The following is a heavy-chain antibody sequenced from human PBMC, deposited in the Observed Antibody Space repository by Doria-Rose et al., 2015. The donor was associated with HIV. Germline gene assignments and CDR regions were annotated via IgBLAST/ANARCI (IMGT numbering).Heavy chain of an antibody. J-gene: IGHJ4*02. CDR3: ARIKSSRWYHKYYFDF. Sequence: QVTLKESGPVLVIPTATLTLTCTVSGVSLSSPGMGVSWIRQPPGKALEWLANILSDDERSYNTPLKSRLTISRGTSESQVVLTMTDMDPVDTATYYCARIKSSRWYHKYYFDFWGQGALVIVSA. D-gene: IGHD6-13*01. V-gene: IGHV2-26*01. CDR2: ILSDDER. CDR1: GVSLSSPGMG.